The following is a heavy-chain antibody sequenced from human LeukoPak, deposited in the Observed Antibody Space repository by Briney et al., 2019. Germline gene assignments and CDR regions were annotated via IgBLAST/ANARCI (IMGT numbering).Heavy chain of an antibody. CDR1: GFIFRNYE. CDR3: ARGAQWVFDY. Sequence: GGSLRLSCAASGFIFRNYEINWVRQAPGEGLEWVSYISTSGNDIYYADSVKGRFTISRDNAKNSLYLQLNSLRADDTAVYYCARGAQWVFDYWGQGALVTVSS. V-gene: IGHV3-48*03. D-gene: IGHD1-26*01. J-gene: IGHJ4*02. CDR2: ISTSGNDI.